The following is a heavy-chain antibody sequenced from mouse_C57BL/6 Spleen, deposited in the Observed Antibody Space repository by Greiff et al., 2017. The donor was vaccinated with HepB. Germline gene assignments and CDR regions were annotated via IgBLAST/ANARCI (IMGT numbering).Heavy chain of an antibody. CDR3: ARSAGSSHWYFDV. CDR1: GYTFTDHT. Sequence: VQVVESDAELVKPGASVKISCKVSGYTFTDHTIHWMKQRPEQGLEWIGYIYPRDGSTKYNEKFKGKATLTADKSSSTAYMQLNSLTSEDSAVYFCARSAGSSHWYFDVWGTGTTVTVSS. D-gene: IGHD1-1*01. CDR2: IYPRDGST. V-gene: IGHV1-78*01. J-gene: IGHJ1*03.